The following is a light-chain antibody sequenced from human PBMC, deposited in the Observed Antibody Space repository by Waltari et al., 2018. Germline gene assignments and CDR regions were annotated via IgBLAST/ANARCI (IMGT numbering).Light chain of an antibody. CDR2: WAS. J-gene: IGKJ4*01. V-gene: IGKV4-1*01. Sequence: DIGMTQSSDTLSVSVDERGTVNSTTRQRVFHRATHKHYLAWDQKKPGKPPKLLIYWASPRDSGVHDRFLGSGSGTEFTLTIRSLQAEDVAVYYCQQYYITPLSFGGGTKVEIK. CDR3: QQYYITPLS. CDR1: QRVFHRATHKHY.